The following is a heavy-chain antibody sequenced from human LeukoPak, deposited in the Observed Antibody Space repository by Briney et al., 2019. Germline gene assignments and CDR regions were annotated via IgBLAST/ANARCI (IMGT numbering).Heavy chain of an antibody. CDR2: VNPNSGGT. Sequence: ASVKVSCKASGYTFTGYYMHWVRQAPGQGLEWMGWVNPNSGGTNYAQKFQGRVTMTRDTSISTAYMELSRLRSDDTAVYYCARDWSSDYYFDYWGQGTLVTVSS. CDR3: ARDWSSDYYFDY. CDR1: GYTFTGYY. V-gene: IGHV1-2*02. D-gene: IGHD6-6*01. J-gene: IGHJ4*02.